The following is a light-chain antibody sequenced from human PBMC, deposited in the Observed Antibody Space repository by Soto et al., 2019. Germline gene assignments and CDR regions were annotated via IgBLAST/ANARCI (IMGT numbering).Light chain of an antibody. V-gene: IGLV1-40*01. J-gene: IGLJ1*01. CDR2: GDS. CDR3: QSNDNGLSGSDV. CDR1: SSNIGAGYD. Sequence: QSVLTQPPSVSGAPGQMVTMSCTGSSSNIGAGYDVNWYQQLPETAPKLLIFGDSNRPSGVPDRFSGPKSGTSASLVITGLQADDEADYYCQSNDNGLSGSDVFGTGTKVTVL.